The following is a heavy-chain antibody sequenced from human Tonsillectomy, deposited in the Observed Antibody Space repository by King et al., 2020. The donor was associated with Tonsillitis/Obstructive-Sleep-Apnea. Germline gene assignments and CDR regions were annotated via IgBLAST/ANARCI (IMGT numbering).Heavy chain of an antibody. J-gene: IGHJ6*02. D-gene: IGHD1-26*01. CDR1: GFTFSSYG. Sequence: VQLVESGGGVVQPGRSLRLSCAASGFTFSSYGMHWVRQAPGKGLEWVAVIWYDGSNKYYADFVKGRFTISRDNSKNTLFLQMNSLRVEDTAVYYCARDPQDGGTYYGQYYYYGMDVWGQGTTVTVSS. CDR2: IWYDGSNK. CDR3: ARDPQDGGTYYGQYYYYGMDV. V-gene: IGHV3-33*01.